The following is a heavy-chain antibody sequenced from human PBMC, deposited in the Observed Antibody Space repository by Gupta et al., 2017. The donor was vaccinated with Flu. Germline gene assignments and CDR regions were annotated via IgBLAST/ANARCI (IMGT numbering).Heavy chain of an antibody. D-gene: IGHD3-10*01. CDR2: IIPIFDTA. V-gene: IGHV1-69*06. CDR1: GDTFSSYT. CDR3: AGQIGTWGYNGIDY. Sequence: SGDTFSSYTFSWVRQAPGQGLEWMGGIIPIFDTADYEQKFQGRVTITADKSTSTAYMELSSLTSEDTAVYYGAGQIGTWGYNGIDYWGQGTLVTVSS. J-gene: IGHJ4*02.